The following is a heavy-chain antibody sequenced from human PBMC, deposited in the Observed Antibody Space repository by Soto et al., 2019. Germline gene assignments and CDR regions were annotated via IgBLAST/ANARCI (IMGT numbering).Heavy chain of an antibody. CDR2: IYPGDSDT. CDR1: GYSFTKYW. V-gene: IGHV5-51*01. CDR3: ARHIYYDSRVGYFDF. Sequence: GESLKIPCKGSGYSFTKYWIGWVRQMPGKGLEWMGVIYPGDSDTIYIPSFQGQVTISADKSTSTAYLQWSSLKASDTAMYYCARHIYYDSRVGYFDFWGQGALVTVST. D-gene: IGHD3-22*01. J-gene: IGHJ4*02.